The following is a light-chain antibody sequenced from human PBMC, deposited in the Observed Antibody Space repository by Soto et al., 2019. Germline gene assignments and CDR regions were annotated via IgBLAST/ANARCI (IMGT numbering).Light chain of an antibody. Sequence: DIQMTQSPSTLSASVGDRVTITCRASQSISSWLAWYQQKPGKAPKLLIYKASSLESGVPSRFGGSGSGTEFTLTISSLQPDDFATYYCQQYNSYSQTFGQGTKLEIK. J-gene: IGKJ2*01. CDR3: QQYNSYSQT. V-gene: IGKV1-5*03. CDR2: KAS. CDR1: QSISSW.